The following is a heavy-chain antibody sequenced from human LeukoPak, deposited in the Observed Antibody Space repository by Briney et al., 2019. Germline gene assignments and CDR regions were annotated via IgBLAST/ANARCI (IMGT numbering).Heavy chain of an antibody. D-gene: IGHD6-13*01. V-gene: IGHV4-4*07. CDR2: IYTSGST. CDR3: ARETTGAGTARPFDY. J-gene: IGHJ4*02. Sequence: SETLSLTCTVSGGSISNFYWGWIRQPAGKTLEWIGRIYTSGSTNYNPSLKSRVTMSVDTSKNQFSLKLSSVTAADTAVYFCARETTGAGTARPFDYWGQGTLVTVSS. CDR1: GGSISNFY.